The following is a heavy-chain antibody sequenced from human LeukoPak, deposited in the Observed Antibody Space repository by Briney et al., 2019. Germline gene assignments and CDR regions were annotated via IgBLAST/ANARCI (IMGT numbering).Heavy chain of an antibody. Sequence: SETLPLTCTVSGGSISSYYWSWIRQPPVKGLEWIGYIYYSGSTNYNPSLKSRVTISVDTSKNQFSLKLSSVTAADTAVYYCARGKWLRDYWGQGTLVTVSS. J-gene: IGHJ4*02. D-gene: IGHD5-12*01. CDR2: IYYSGST. CDR3: ARGKWLRDY. V-gene: IGHV4-59*01. CDR1: GGSISSYY.